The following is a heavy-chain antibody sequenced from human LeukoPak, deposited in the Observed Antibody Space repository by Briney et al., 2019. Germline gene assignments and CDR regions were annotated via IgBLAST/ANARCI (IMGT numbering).Heavy chain of an antibody. V-gene: IGHV1-3*01. CDR2: INAGNGNT. Sequence: ASVKVSCKASGYTFTSYAMHWVRQAPGQRLEWMGWINAGNGNTKYSQKFQGRVTITRDTSASTAYMELSSLRSEDTAVYYCLRGVGGDSRFDPWGRGTLVTVSS. CDR3: LRGVGGDSRFDP. D-gene: IGHD1-26*01. CDR1: GYTFTSYA. J-gene: IGHJ5*02.